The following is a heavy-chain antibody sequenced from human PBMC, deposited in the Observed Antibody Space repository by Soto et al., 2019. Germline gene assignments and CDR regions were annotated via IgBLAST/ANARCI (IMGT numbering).Heavy chain of an antibody. J-gene: IGHJ1*01. CDR3: ARGRRTYCSGGSCSRFQH. CDR1: GGSFSGYY. D-gene: IGHD2-15*01. Sequence: SETLSLTCAVYGGSFSGYYWSWIRQPPGKGLEWIGEINHRGSNNYNPSLKSRVTISVDTSKHQFSLKLSSVTAADTAVYYCARGRRTYCSGGSCSRFQHWGQGTLVTVSS. V-gene: IGHV4-34*01. CDR2: INHRGSN.